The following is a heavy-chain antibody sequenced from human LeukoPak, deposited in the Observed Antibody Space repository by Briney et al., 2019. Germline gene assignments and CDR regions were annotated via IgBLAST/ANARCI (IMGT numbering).Heavy chain of an antibody. J-gene: IGHJ6*03. CDR1: GGSISSYY. CDR2: IYTSGST. Sequence: PSETLSLTCTVSGGSISSYYWSWIRQPPGKGLEWIGYIYTSGSTNYNPSLKSRVTISVDTSKNQFSLKLSSVTAADTAVYYCARHTSHWYYYMDVWGKGTTVTVSS. V-gene: IGHV4-4*09. D-gene: IGHD2-2*01. CDR3: ARHTSHWYYYMDV.